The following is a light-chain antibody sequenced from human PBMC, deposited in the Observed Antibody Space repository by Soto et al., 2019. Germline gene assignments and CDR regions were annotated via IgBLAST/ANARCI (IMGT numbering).Light chain of an antibody. J-gene: IGLJ3*02. V-gene: IGLV2-23*01. Sequence: QSALTQPASVSGSPGQSITISCTATSSDVGSYNLVSWYQQHPGKGPKLMIYEGTKRPSGVSNRFSGSKSGNTASLTISGLQAEDEADYYCCSYASSSWVFGGGTKLTV. CDR3: CSYASSSWV. CDR2: EGT. CDR1: SSDVGSYNL.